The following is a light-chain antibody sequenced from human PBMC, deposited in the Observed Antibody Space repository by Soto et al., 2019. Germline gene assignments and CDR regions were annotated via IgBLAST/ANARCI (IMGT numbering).Light chain of an antibody. CDR1: NIGSKS. CDR3: QVWDSRSDHVV. Sequence: SYELTQPPSVSVAPGKTARITCGGNNIGSKSVHWYQQKPGQAPVLVIYYDSDRPSGIPERFSGSKSGNTATLTISRVEAGDEADYYCQVWDSRSDHVVFGGGTKLTVL. J-gene: IGLJ2*01. CDR2: YDS. V-gene: IGLV3-21*04.